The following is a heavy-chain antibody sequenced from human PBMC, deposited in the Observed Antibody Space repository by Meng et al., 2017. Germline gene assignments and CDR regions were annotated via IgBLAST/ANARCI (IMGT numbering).Heavy chain of an antibody. Sequence: VQLVQCWSEVQKPWASVKVSRKASGYTFTGYYMHWVRQAPGQGLEWMGRINPNSGGTNYAQKFQGRVTMTRDTSISTAYMELSRLRSDDTAVYYCARDRIVATTLGRGYYFDYWGQGTLVTVSS. D-gene: IGHD5-12*01. V-gene: IGHV1-2*06. CDR2: INPNSGGT. J-gene: IGHJ4*02. CDR3: ARDRIVATTLGRGYYFDY. CDR1: GYTFTGYY.